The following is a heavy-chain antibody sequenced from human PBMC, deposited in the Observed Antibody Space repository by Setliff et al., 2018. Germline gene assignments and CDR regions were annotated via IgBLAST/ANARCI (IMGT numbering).Heavy chain of an antibody. CDR2: ISGSGGRT. Sequence: PGGSLRLSCAAYGFTFSSYAMSWVRQAPGKGLEWVSSISGSGGRTYYADSVKGRFTISRDNSKNTLYLQMDSLRAEDTAIYYCAKDFTTTVVTFDYWGQGTLVTVSS. D-gene: IGHD4-17*01. J-gene: IGHJ4*02. CDR3: AKDFTTTVVTFDY. V-gene: IGHV3-23*01. CDR1: GFTFSSYA.